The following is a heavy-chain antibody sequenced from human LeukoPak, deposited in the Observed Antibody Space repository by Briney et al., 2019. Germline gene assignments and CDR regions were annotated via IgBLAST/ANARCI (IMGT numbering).Heavy chain of an antibody. V-gene: IGHV5-51*01. J-gene: IGHJ4*02. D-gene: IGHD4-23*01. CDR1: GYSFPAYW. CDR2: IFPGDSDT. CDR3: ARSHGDNSRCDY. Sequence: GESLKISCKGSGYSFPAYWIGWERQMPGKGLEWMGIIFPGDSDTRYSPSFQGQVTISADKSLSTTYLQWSSLKASDTAMYYCARSHGDNSRCDYWGQGTLVTVSS.